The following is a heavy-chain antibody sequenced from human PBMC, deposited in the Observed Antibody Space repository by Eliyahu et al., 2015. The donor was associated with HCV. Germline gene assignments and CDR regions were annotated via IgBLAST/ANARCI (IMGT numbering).Heavy chain of an antibody. J-gene: IGHJ5*02. D-gene: IGHD6-13*01. V-gene: IGHV3-33*01. CDR3: ARGPGYSSSWYWFDP. CDR2: IWYDGSNK. CDR1: GFTFSSYG. Sequence: QVHLVESGGGVVQPGRSLRLSCAASGFTFSSYGMHWVRQAPGKGLEWVAVIWYDGSNKYYADSVKGRFSIPRDNSKNTLYLQMNSLRTEDTAVYYCARGPGYSSSWYWFDPWGQGTLVTVSS.